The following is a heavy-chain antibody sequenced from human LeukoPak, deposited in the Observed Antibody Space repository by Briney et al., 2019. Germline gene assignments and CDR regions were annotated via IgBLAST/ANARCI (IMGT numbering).Heavy chain of an antibody. Sequence: PSETLSLTCAVYGGSLSGYYWSWIRQPPGKGLEWIGEINHSGSTNYNPSLKSRVTISVDTSKNQFSLKLSSVTAADTAVYYCARRSSAAGKGFDYWGQGTLVTVSS. CDR2: INHSGST. CDR3: ARRSSAAGKGFDY. V-gene: IGHV4-34*01. J-gene: IGHJ4*02. D-gene: IGHD6-13*01. CDR1: GGSLSGYY.